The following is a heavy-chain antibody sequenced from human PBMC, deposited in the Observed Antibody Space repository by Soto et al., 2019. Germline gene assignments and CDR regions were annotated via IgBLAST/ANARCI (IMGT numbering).Heavy chain of an antibody. Sequence: QVQLQQWGAGLLKPSETLSLTCAVSGGSFSGYYWSWIRQPPGKGLEWIGEINHSGSTNYNPSLKSRVTISVDTSKNQFSLKLSSVTAADTAVYYCARTRSAGSWYWVYWGQGTLVTVSS. J-gene: IGHJ4*02. CDR3: ARTRSAGSWYWVY. CDR1: GGSFSGYY. D-gene: IGHD6-13*01. V-gene: IGHV4-34*01. CDR2: INHSGST.